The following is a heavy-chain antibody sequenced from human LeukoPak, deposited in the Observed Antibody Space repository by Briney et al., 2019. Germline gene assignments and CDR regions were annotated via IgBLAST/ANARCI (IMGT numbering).Heavy chain of an antibody. CDR1: GFTFSSYG. CDR2: IYGGGST. J-gene: IGHJ4*02. Sequence: PGGSLRLSCAASGFTFSSYGMHWVRQAPGKGLEWVSVIYGGGSTYYADSVKGRFTISRDNSKNTLYLQMNSLRAEDTAVYYCAREGGVCSGGSCYAAPIDYWGQGTLVTVSS. D-gene: IGHD2-15*01. CDR3: AREGGVCSGGSCYAAPIDY. V-gene: IGHV3-53*01.